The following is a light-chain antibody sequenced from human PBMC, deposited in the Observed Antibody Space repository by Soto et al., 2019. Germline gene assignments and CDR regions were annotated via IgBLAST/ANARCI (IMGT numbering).Light chain of an antibody. Sequence: QSALIQPASVSGSPGQSITISCTGTSSDVGGSNYVSWYQHHPHRAPKLLIYEVSYRPSGVSNRFSGSKSGNTASLTISGLQAEDEADYYCSSYTASNTHVFGTGTKLTVL. J-gene: IGLJ1*01. V-gene: IGLV2-14*01. CDR1: SSDVGGSNY. CDR2: EVS. CDR3: SSYTASNTHV.